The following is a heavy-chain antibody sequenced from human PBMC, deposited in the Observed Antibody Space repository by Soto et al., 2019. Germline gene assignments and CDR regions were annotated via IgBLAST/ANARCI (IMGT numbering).Heavy chain of an antibody. CDR1: GYSFTSYW. V-gene: IGHV5-10-1*01. D-gene: IGHD6-19*01. J-gene: IGHJ5*02. Sequence: PGESLKISCKGSGYSFTSYWISWVRQMPGKGLEWMGRIDPSDSYTNYSPSFQGHVTISADKSISTAYLQWSSLEASDTAMYYCARHAGGRYNWFDPWGQGTLVTVSS. CDR3: ARHAGGRYNWFDP. CDR2: IDPSDSYT.